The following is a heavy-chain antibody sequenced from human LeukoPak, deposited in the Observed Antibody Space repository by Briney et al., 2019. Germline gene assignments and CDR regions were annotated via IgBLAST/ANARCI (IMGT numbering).Heavy chain of an antibody. CDR3: ASNYYGSGSLDY. J-gene: IGHJ4*02. CDR2: IYYSGST. CDR1: GGSISSYY. D-gene: IGHD3-10*01. V-gene: IGHV4-59*08. Sequence: SETLSLTCTVSGGSISSYYWSWIRQPPGKGLEWIGYIYYSGSTNYDPSLKSRVTISVDTSKNQFSLKLSSVTAADTAVYYCASNYYGSGSLDYWGQGNLVTVSS.